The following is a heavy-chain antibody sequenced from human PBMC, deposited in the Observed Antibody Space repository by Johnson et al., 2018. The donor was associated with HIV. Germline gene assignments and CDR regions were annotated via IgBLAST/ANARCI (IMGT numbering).Heavy chain of an antibody. CDR3: TGRDLLRAFDI. CDR2: ISGGST. Sequence: VQLVESRGVLLQPGGSLRLSCAASGFTVSSNEMSWVRQAPGKGLEWVSSISGGSTYYADSRKGRFTISRDNSKNTLHLQMNSLRAEDTAVYYCTGRDLLRAFDIWGQGTMVTVSS. V-gene: IGHV3-38-3*01. J-gene: IGHJ3*02. D-gene: IGHD3-10*01. CDR1: GFTVSSNE.